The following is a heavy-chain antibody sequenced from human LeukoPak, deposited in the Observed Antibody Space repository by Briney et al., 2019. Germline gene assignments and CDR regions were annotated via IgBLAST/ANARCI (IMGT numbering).Heavy chain of an antibody. J-gene: IGHJ4*02. D-gene: IGHD5-18*01. CDR3: ARGYSYGGGDFDY. V-gene: IGHV1-69*04. Sequence: ASVKVSCKASGGTFSSYAISWVRQAPGQGLEWMGRIIPILGIANYAQKFQGRVTITADKSTSTAYMELSSLRSEDTAVYYCARGYSYGGGDFDYWGQGTLATVSS. CDR2: IIPILGIA. CDR1: GGTFSSYA.